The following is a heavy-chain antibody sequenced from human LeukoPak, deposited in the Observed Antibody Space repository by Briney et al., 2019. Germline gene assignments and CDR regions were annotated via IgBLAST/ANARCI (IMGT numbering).Heavy chain of an antibody. Sequence: GGSLRLSCATSGFSFSSFAMSWVRQAPGKGLEWVSSVSGSGDSTYYADSVKGRFTISRDNSKNTLYLQMNSLRAEDTAVYHCAKAAYSSSCNLCFYYWGQGTLVTVSS. CDR3: AKAAYSSSCNLCFYY. V-gene: IGHV3-23*01. CDR1: GFSFSSFA. J-gene: IGHJ4*02. CDR2: VSGSGDST. D-gene: IGHD6-13*01.